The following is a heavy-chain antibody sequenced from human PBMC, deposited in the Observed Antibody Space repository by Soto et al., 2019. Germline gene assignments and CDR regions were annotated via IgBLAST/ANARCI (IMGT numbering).Heavy chain of an antibody. Sequence: SETLSLTCTVYSGSFSGYYWSWIRQPPGKGLEWIGEINDSGSTDYNPSLKSRVTISLDTSKNQFSLKLTSVTAADTAVYYCAERSSYYRMDGWGQLTKVT. V-gene: IGHV4-34*01. D-gene: IGHD3-16*01. CDR1: SGSFSGYY. CDR3: AERSSYYRMDG. CDR2: INDSGST. J-gene: IGHJ6*02.